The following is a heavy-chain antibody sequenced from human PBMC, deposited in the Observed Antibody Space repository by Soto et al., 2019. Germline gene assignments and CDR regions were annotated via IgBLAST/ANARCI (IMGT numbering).Heavy chain of an antibody. D-gene: IGHD4-17*01. CDR2: ISTTSNYR. J-gene: IGHJ4*02. V-gene: IGHV3-21*01. CDR3: ARRLSYGDFLFDY. Sequence: DVQLVESGGGLVKPGGSLRLSCVASGFTFSTYSMNWVRQAPGKGLEWVSSISTTSNYRYYADSVKGRFTISRDNAKNSLYLQMNSLRAEDTAVYYCARRLSYGDFLFDYWGQGTLVTVSS. CDR1: GFTFSTYS.